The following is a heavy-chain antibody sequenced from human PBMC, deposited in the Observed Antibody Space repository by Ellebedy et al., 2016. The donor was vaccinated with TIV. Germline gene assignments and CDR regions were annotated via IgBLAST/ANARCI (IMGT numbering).Heavy chain of an antibody. J-gene: IGHJ4*02. CDR3: GKAGSDWFFDY. CDR1: GLDFRRYG. Sequence: GESLKISXEVSGLDFRRYGMHWVRRAPGKGLEWVSSIRRYDGSTVYADSVKGRFTISRDISKNTVYLQMDSLTAEDTAVYYCGKAGSDWFFDYWGQGLLVTVSS. D-gene: IGHD6-19*01. V-gene: IGHV3-23*01. CDR2: IRRYDGST.